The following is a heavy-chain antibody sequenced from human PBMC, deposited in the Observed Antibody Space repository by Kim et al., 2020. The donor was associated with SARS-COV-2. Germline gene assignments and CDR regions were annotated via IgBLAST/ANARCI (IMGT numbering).Heavy chain of an antibody. CDR3: TRGIAAAGATLDY. J-gene: IGHJ4*02. CDR2: IRSKAYGGTT. D-gene: IGHD6-13*01. V-gene: IGHV3-49*03. CDR1: GFTFGDYA. Sequence: GGSLRLSCTASGFTFGDYAMSWFRQAPGKGLEWVGFIRSKAYGGTTEYAASVKGRFTISRDDSKSIAYLQMNSLKTEDTAVHYCTRGIAAAGATLDYWGQGTLVTVSS.